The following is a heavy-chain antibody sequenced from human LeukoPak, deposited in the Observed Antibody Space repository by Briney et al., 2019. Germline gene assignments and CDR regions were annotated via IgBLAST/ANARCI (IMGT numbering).Heavy chain of an antibody. CDR1: GLTFSSYS. D-gene: IGHD5-18*01. CDR2: ISGSGTTI. J-gene: IGHJ4*02. Sequence: GGSLRLSCAAPGLTFSSYSMNWVRQAPGKGLEWLSYISGSGTTIYYADSVKGRFTISRDNAKKSLYLQMNGLRAEDTALYYCARDESGYRRYAYFDSWGQGTLVTVSS. V-gene: IGHV3-48*01. CDR3: ARDESGYRRYAYFDS.